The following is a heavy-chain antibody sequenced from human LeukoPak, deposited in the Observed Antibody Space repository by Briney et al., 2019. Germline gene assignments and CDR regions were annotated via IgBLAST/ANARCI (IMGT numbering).Heavy chain of an antibody. CDR1: GFTFSSYS. J-gene: IGHJ6*02. V-gene: IGHV3-21*01. CDR3: AGTEGPYSGYAPGYYYYGMDV. Sequence: PGGSLRLSCAASGFTFSSYSMNWVRQAPGKGLEWVSSISSSSSYIYYADSVKGRFTISRDNAKNSLYLQMNSLRAEDTAVYYCAGTEGPYSGYAPGYYYYGMDVWGQGTTVTVSS. CDR2: ISSSSSYI. D-gene: IGHD5-12*01.